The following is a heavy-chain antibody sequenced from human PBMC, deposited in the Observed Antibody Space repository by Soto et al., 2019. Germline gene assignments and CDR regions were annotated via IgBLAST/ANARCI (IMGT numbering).Heavy chain of an antibody. V-gene: IGHV3-23*01. CDR1: GFTFTNYA. J-gene: IGHJ4*02. Sequence: EVQLLESGGGLVQPGGSLRLSCEASGFTFTNYAMSWVRQAPGKGLEWVSTISDSGSTYYADSVKGRSTISRDNSKDTLYLQMNSLRAEDTAGYYCAKVWGENGYCTRTSCLYYFDYWGQGTLVTVSS. CDR3: AKVWGENGYCTRTSCLYYFDY. CDR2: ISDSGST. D-gene: IGHD2-2*03.